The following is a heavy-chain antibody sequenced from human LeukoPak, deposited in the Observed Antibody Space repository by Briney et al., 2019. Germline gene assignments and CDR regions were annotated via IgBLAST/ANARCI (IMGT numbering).Heavy chain of an antibody. CDR2: INTNTGNP. D-gene: IGHD3-10*01. Sequence: ASVKVSCKASGYTFTSYAMNWVRQAPGQGLEWMGWINTNTGNPTYAQGFTGRFVFSLDTSVSTAYLQISSLKAEDTAVYYCSGCYYGSGSYCDYWGQGTLVTVSS. CDR3: SGCYYGSGSYCDY. CDR1: GYTFTSYA. J-gene: IGHJ4*02. V-gene: IGHV7-4-1*02.